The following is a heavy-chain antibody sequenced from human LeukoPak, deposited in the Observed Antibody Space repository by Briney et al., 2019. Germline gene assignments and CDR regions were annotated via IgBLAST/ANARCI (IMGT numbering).Heavy chain of an antibody. D-gene: IGHD2-2*01. CDR2: IRSKANSYAT. CDR3: TRPYCSSTSCYYYYGMDV. CDR1: GFTFSGSA. Sequence: GGSLKLSCAASGFTFSGSAMHWVRQASGKGLEWVGRIRSKANSYATAYAASVKGRFTISRDDSKNTAYLQMNSLKTEDTVVYYCTRPYCSSTSCYYYYGMDVWGQGTTVTVSS. V-gene: IGHV3-73*01. J-gene: IGHJ6*02.